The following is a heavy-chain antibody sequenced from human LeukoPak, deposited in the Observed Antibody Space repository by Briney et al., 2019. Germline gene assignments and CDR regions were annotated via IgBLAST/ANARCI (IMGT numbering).Heavy chain of an antibody. J-gene: IGHJ2*01. CDR1: GGSISSSSYY. Sequence: SETLSLTCTVSGGSISSSSYYRGWIRQPPGKGLEWIGSIYYSGSTYYNPSLKSRVTISVDTSKNQFSLKLSSVTAADTAVYYCARQPYCGGDCYLFDLWGRGTLVTVSS. CDR3: ARQPYCGGDCYLFDL. D-gene: IGHD2-21*02. CDR2: IYYSGST. V-gene: IGHV4-39*01.